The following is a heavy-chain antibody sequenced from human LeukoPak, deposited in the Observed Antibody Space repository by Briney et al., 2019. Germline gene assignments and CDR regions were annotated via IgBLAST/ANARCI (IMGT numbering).Heavy chain of an antibody. CDR1: GGSISSGSYY. Sequence: SETLSLTCTVSGGSISSGSYYWSWIRQPAGKGLEWIGRIYTSGSTNYNPSLKSRVTISVDTSKNQFSLKLSSVTAADTAVYYCARGGRRRRDGYNRVVYYYMDVWGKGTTVTVSS. V-gene: IGHV4-61*02. CDR3: ARGGRRRRDGYNRVVYYYMDV. D-gene: IGHD5-24*01. CDR2: IYTSGST. J-gene: IGHJ6*03.